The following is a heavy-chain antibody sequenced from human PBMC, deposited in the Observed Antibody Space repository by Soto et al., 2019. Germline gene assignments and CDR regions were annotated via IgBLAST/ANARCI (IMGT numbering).Heavy chain of an antibody. J-gene: IGHJ6*02. CDR1: GFTFSSYA. CDR2: ISSNGGST. D-gene: IGHD6-19*01. V-gene: IGHV3-64D*06. Sequence: GGSLRLSCSASGFTFSSYAMHWVRQAPGKGLEYVSAISSNGGSTYYADSVKGRFTISRDNSKNTLYLQMSSLRAEDTAVYYCVKAYSSGWKTNSGYYYYGMDVWGQGTTVTVSS. CDR3: VKAYSSGWKTNSGYYYYGMDV.